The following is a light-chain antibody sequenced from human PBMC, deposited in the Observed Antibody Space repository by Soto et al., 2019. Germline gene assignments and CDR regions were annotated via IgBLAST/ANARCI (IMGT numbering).Light chain of an antibody. CDR3: HQSGSSPYT. J-gene: IGKJ2*01. V-gene: IGKV3-20*01. CDR2: GAS. Sequence: EIVLTQSPGTLSLSPGERATLSCRASQNVTRSYLAWYQQNPGQAPRLLIYGASTRATGIPDRFSGSGSGTDFTLTISRLEPEDFAVYYCHQSGSSPYTFGQGTNLEIK. CDR1: QNVTRSY.